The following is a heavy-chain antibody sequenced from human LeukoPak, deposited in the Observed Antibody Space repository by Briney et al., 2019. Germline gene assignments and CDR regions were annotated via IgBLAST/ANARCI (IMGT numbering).Heavy chain of an antibody. CDR2: ISYDGSNK. D-gene: IGHD5-12*01. CDR1: GFTFSSYA. J-gene: IGHJ4*02. V-gene: IGHV3-30*04. CDR3: AKDRGYSGYDF. Sequence: GRSLRLSCAASGFTFSSYAMHWVRQAPGKGLEWVAVISYDGSNKYYADSVKGRFTISRDNSKNTLYLQMNSLRAEDTAVYYCAKDRGYSGYDFGGQGTLVTVSS.